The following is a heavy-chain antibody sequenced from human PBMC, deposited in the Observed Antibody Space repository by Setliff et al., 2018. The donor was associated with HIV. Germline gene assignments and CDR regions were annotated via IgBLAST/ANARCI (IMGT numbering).Heavy chain of an antibody. Sequence: PGESLKISCIASGFSLSTYSMNWVRQAPGKGLEWVSAITGGGDHTYYADSVKGRFAISRDNSRNTVYLQMNSLRADDTAVYYCAKEGSTAVAGYADYFQDWGQGTLVTVSS. CDR2: ITGGGDHT. V-gene: IGHV3-23*01. CDR3: AKEGSTAVAGYADYFQD. J-gene: IGHJ1*01. CDR1: GFSLSTYS. D-gene: IGHD6-19*01.